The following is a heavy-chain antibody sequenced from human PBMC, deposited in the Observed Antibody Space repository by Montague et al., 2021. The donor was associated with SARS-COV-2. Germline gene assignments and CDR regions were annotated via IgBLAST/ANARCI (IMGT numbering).Heavy chain of an antibody. CDR1: GFTVSSYA. CDR3: ARDLAHYDILTGYIGGYYYYYGMDV. V-gene: IGHV3-30-3*01. Sequence: SLRLSCAASGFTVSSYALHWVRQAPGKGLEWVAVLSYDGSNQYYSYSXXVLFTISRDNSKNTLYLQMNSLRAEDTAVYYCARDLAHYDILTGYIGGYYYYYGMDVWGQGTTVTVSS. J-gene: IGHJ6*02. CDR2: LSYDGSNQ. D-gene: IGHD3-9*01.